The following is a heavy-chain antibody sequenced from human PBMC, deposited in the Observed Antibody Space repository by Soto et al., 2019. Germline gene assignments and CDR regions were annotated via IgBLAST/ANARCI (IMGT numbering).Heavy chain of an antibody. CDR1: GFTFSSYA. V-gene: IGHV3-30-3*01. Sequence: VGSLRLSCAASGFTFSSYAMHWVRQAPGKGLEWVAVISYDGSNKYYADSVKGRFTISRDNYKNTLYLQMNSLRAEDTAVYYCARDPWGGSSSWIDYWGQGTLVTVSS. CDR2: ISYDGSNK. J-gene: IGHJ4*02. CDR3: ARDPWGGSSSWIDY. D-gene: IGHD6-13*01.